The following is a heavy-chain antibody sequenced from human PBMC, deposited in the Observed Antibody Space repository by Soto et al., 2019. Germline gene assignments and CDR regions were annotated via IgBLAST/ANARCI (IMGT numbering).Heavy chain of an antibody. V-gene: IGHV3-30*14. CDR2: ISYDGSNK. Sequence: QVQLVESGGGVVQPGRSLRLSCAASGFTFSSYAIHWVRQAPGKGLEWVAVISYDGSNKYYADSVKGRFTISRDNSKNTLYLQMNSLRAEDTAVYYCARDPTYYDFWSGYYRGNGMDVWGQRTTVTVSS. CDR1: GFTFSSYA. CDR3: ARDPTYYDFWSGYYRGNGMDV. D-gene: IGHD3-3*01. J-gene: IGHJ6*02.